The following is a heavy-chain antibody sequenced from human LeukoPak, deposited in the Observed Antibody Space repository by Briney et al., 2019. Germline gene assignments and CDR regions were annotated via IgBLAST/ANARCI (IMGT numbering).Heavy chain of an antibody. J-gene: IGHJ6*03. CDR3: ARAGIAVAGGMDV. V-gene: IGHV4-39*07. CDR2: INHSGST. D-gene: IGHD6-19*01. CDR1: GGSISTSSFY. Sequence: SETLSLTCTVSGGSISTSSFYWGWIRQPPGKGLEWIGEINHSGSTNYNPSLKSRVTISVDTSKNQFSLKLSSVTAADTAVYYCARAGIAVAGGMDVWGKGTTVTVSS.